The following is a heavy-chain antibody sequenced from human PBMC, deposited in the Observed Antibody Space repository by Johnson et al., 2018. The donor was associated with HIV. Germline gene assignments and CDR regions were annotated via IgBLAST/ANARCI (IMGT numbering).Heavy chain of an antibody. CDR1: GFTFSSYA. V-gene: IGHV3-30*04. Sequence: VQLVESGGGVVQPGRSLRLSCAASGFTFSSYAMHWVRQAPGKGLEWVAVISYDGSNKYYADPVKGRFTISRDNSKNTLYLQMNSLRAEDTAVYYCARAVVVAATNAFDIWGQGTMVTVSS. CDR2: ISYDGSNK. CDR3: ARAVVVAATNAFDI. D-gene: IGHD2-15*01. J-gene: IGHJ3*02.